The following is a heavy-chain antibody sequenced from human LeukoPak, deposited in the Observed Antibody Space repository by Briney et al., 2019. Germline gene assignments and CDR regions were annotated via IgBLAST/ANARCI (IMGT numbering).Heavy chain of an antibody. CDR2: ISASGSLT. D-gene: IGHD4-17*01. Sequence: PGGSLRLSCAASGFPFTDFYMSWIRQAPGKGLEWVSYISASGSLTYFADSVKGRFTISRDNSKNTLYLQMNSLRAEDTTVYYCARGSKSYGDHIRSRIHYFDYWGQGTLVTVSS. CDR3: ARGSKSYGDHIRSRIHYFDY. V-gene: IGHV3-11*04. J-gene: IGHJ4*02. CDR1: GFPFTDFY.